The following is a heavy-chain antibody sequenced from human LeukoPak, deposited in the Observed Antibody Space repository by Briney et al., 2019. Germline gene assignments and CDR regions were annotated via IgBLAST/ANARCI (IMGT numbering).Heavy chain of an antibody. CDR3: ACGKYSSSWYARSAFDI. V-gene: IGHV4-4*02. CDR2: IYHSGST. Sequence: SGTLSLTCAVSGGSISSSNWWSWVRQPPGKGLEWIGEIYHSGSTNYNPSLKSRVTISVDKSKNQFSLKLSSVTAADTAVYYCACGKYSSSWYARSAFDIWGQGTMVTVSS. J-gene: IGHJ3*02. D-gene: IGHD6-13*01. CDR1: GGSISSSNW.